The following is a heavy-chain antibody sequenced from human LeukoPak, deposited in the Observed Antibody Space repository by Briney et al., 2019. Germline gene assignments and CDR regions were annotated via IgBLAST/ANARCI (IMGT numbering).Heavy chain of an antibody. Sequence: PGGSLRLSCAASGFTFSNAWMSWVRQAPGKGLEWVGRIKSKTDGGTTDYAAPVKGRFTISRDDSKTTLYLQMNSLETEDTAVYYCRVLTGSSAKSLSDYWGQGTLVTVSS. CDR3: RVLTGSSAKSLSDY. CDR2: IKSKTDGGTT. CDR1: GFTFSNAW. V-gene: IGHV3-15*01. D-gene: IGHD3-9*01. J-gene: IGHJ4*02.